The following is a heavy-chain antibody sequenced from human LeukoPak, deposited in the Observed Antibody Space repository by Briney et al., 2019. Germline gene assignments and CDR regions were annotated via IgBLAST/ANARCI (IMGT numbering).Heavy chain of an antibody. CDR2: ITAYNGNT. CDR1: GYTFTSYG. V-gene: IGHV1-18*01. J-gene: IGHJ5*02. CDR3: AREGQWLVHDWFDP. D-gene: IGHD6-19*01. Sequence: ASVKVSCKASGYTFTSYGISWVRQAPGQGLEWKGWITAYNGNTNYAQKLQGRVTMTTEITTSTAYMERRSLRSDDTAVYYCAREGQWLVHDWFDPWGQGTLVTVSS.